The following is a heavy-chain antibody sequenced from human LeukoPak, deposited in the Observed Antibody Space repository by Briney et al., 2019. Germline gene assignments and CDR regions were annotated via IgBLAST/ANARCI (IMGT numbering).Heavy chain of an antibody. CDR1: GFTFSSYA. Sequence: TGGSLRLSCAASGFTFSSYAMSWVRQAPGRGLEWVSAFSGSGGNTYYADSVKGRFTISRDNSKNTLYLQMNSLRAEDTAVYYRVKDSVRGYSGYGNDGFEIWGQGTMVTVSS. CDR2: FSGSGGNT. V-gene: IGHV3-23*01. CDR3: VKDSVRGYSGYGNDGFEI. D-gene: IGHD5-12*01. J-gene: IGHJ3*02.